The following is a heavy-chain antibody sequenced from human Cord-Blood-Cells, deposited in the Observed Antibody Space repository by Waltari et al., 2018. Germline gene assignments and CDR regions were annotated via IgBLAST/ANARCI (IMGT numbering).Heavy chain of an antibody. CDR2: IYHSGST. CDR1: GYSISSGYY. D-gene: IGHD6-6*01. Sequence: QVQLQESGPGLVKPSETLSLTCAVSGYSISSGYYWGWIRQPPGKGLEWIGSIYHSGSTYYNPSLKSRVTISVDTSKNQFSLKLSSVTAADTAVYYCARIYSSSSRVWDYWGQGTLVTVSS. V-gene: IGHV4-38-2*01. J-gene: IGHJ4*02. CDR3: ARIYSSSSRVWDY.